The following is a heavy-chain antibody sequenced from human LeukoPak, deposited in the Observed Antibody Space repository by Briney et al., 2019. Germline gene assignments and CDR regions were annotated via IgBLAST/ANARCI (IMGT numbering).Heavy chain of an antibody. CDR3: AREDSEQWLASKLGRTGIDY. D-gene: IGHD6-19*01. CDR2: IWYDGSNK. V-gene: IGHV3-33*01. CDR1: GFTFSSYG. Sequence: GGSLRLSCAASGFTFSSYGMHWVRQAPGKGLEWVAVIWYDGSNKYYADSVKGRFTISRDNSKNTLYLQMNSLRAEDTAVYYCAREDSEQWLASKLGRTGIDYWGQGTLVTVSS. J-gene: IGHJ4*02.